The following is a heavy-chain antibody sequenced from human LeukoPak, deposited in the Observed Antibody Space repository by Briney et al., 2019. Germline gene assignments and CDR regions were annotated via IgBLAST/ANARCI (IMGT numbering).Heavy chain of an antibody. CDR2: IYYSGST. J-gene: IGHJ4*02. V-gene: IGHV4-59*12. CDR3: ARDIGGPPGY. CDR1: GGSISSYY. D-gene: IGHD3-16*01. Sequence: SETLSLACTVSGGSISSYYWSWIRQPPGKGLEWIGYIYYSGSTNYNPSLKSRVTISVDTSKNQFSLKLSSVTAADTAVYYCARDIGGPPGYWGQGTLVTVSS.